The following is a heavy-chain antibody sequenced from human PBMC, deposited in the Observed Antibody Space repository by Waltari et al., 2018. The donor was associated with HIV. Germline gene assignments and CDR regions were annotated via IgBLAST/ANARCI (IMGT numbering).Heavy chain of an antibody. CDR3: VREYGLDV. CDR1: GFTFSSYS. V-gene: IGHV3-48*04. CDR2: ISTTSSKI. J-gene: IGHJ6*02. Sequence: EVQLVESGGGLVQPGGSLRLSCATSGFTFSSYSMNWVRQAPGKGLEWVSYISTTSSKIYYADSVRGRFSISRDNAKNSLYLQMNSLRADDTAVYYCVREYGLDVWGLGTTVTVSS.